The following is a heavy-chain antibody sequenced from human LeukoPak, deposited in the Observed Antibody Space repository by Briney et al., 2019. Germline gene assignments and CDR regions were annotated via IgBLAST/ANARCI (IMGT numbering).Heavy chain of an antibody. V-gene: IGHV4-34*01. CDR1: GGSFSGYY. J-gene: IGHJ2*01. CDR2: INHSGST. CDR3: ARTWLGIAVAGTNWYFDL. Sequence: SETLSLTCAVYGGSFSGYYWSWIRQPPGKGLEWIGEINHSGSTNYNPSLKSRVTMSVDTSKNQFSLKLSSVTAADTAVYYCARTWLGIAVAGTNWYFDLWGRGTLVTVSS. D-gene: IGHD6-19*01.